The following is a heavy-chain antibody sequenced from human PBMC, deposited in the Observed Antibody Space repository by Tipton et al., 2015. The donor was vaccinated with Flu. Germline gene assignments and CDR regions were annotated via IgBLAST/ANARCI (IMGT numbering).Heavy chain of an antibody. CDR2: IYPGDSDT. J-gene: IGHJ4*02. CDR1: GYSFTKYW. CDR3: MRQGQYSSSSDS. Sequence: QLVQSGAEVKKPGESLKISCQGSGYSFTKYWIGWVRQTPGKGLEWMGTIYPGDSDTRYSPSFQGQVTISADKSINTTYLQWSSLKASDSAIYYCMRQGQYSSSSDSWDQGTLVTVSS. D-gene: IGHD6-6*01. V-gene: IGHV5-51*01.